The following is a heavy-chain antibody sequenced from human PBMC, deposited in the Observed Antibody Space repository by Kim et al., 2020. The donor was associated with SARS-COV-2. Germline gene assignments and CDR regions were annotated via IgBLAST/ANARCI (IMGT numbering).Heavy chain of an antibody. CDR1: GYTFTKYT. V-gene: IGHV7-4-1*02. CDR3: ARVIWGSYRYTDY. Sequence: ASVKVSCKPSGYTFTKYTINWVRQAPGQGLEWMGWINTDAGNPTYAQGFTGRFVFSLDTSVSTAYLQINSLKAEDTALYYCARVIWGSYRYTDYCGQGT. D-gene: IGHD3-16*02. CDR2: INTDAGNP. J-gene: IGHJ4*02.